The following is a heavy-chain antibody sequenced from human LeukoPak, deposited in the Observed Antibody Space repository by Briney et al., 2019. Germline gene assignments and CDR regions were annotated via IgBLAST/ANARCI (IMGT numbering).Heavy chain of an antibody. CDR3: ARDQGIYGDPTYYFDY. Sequence: GGSLRLSCAASGFTFSSYAMHWVRQAPGKGLEWVAVISYDGSNKYYADSVKGRFTISRDNSKNTLYLQMNSLRAEDTAVYYCARDQGIYGDPTYYFDYWGQGTLVTVSS. V-gene: IGHV3-30*04. D-gene: IGHD4-17*01. CDR1: GFTFSSYA. J-gene: IGHJ4*02. CDR2: ISYDGSNK.